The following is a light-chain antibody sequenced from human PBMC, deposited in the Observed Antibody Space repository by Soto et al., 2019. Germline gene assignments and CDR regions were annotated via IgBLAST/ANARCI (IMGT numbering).Light chain of an antibody. CDR1: QNIDNY. V-gene: IGKV1-39*01. Sequence: DIQMTQSPSSLSASVGDRVTITCRASQNIDNYLNWHHQKPGKAPDLLIFTASSLQSGVPSRFAGSGSGTHFTLTISSLQPEDIGAYYCQQSLSTPIYSFGQGTKVDIK. CDR2: TAS. J-gene: IGKJ2*03. CDR3: QQSLSTPIYS.